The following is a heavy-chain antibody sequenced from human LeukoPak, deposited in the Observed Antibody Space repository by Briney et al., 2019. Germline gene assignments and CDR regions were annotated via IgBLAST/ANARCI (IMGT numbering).Heavy chain of an antibody. J-gene: IGHJ4*02. V-gene: IGHV3-30*03. CDR2: ISYDGSNK. CDR1: GFTFSSYG. CDR3: AQAPIVVATANLQSHFDY. D-gene: IGHD2-21*02. Sequence: GGSLRLSCAASGFTFSSYGMHWVRQAPGKGLEWVAVISYDGSNKYYVDSVKGRFTISRDNSKDTLYLQMNSLRAEDTAVYYCAQAPIVVATANLQSHFDYWGQGTLVTVSS.